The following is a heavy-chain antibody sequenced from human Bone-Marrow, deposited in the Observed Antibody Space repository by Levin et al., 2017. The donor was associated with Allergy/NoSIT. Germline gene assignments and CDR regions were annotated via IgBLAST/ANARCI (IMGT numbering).Heavy chain of an antibody. CDR3: ARGTAGYSSSWIRYDYGMDV. CDR1: GFTFSSYW. D-gene: IGHD6-13*01. Sequence: GGSLRLSCAASGFTFSSYWMHWVRQAPGKGLVWVSRINSDGSSTSYADSVKGRFTISRDNAKNTLYLQMNSLRAEDTAVYYCARGTAGYSSSWIRYDYGMDVWGQGTTVTVSS. J-gene: IGHJ6*02. V-gene: IGHV3-74*01. CDR2: INSDGSST.